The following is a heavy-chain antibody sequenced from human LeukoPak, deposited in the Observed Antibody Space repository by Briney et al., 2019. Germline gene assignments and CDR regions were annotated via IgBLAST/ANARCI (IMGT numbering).Heavy chain of an antibody. V-gene: IGHV3-74*01. D-gene: IGHD6-19*01. Sequence: GGSLRLSCAAFGVTFSKYWMLWVRQAPGKGLESVSRINTDGTVTTYADSVKGRFTVSRDNADNTMFLQMNSVRDEDTAVYYCATKQWLAPPPDSWGQGTPVTVSS. CDR2: INTDGTVT. CDR1: GVTFSKYW. J-gene: IGHJ4*02. CDR3: ATKQWLAPPPDS.